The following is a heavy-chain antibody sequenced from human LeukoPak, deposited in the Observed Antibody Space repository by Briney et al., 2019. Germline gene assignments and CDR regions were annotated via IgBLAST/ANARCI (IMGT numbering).Heavy chain of an antibody. CDR1: GYTFTSYG. V-gene: IGHV1-18*01. CDR2: ISAYNGNR. CDR3: ARGLDY. J-gene: IGHJ4*02. Sequence: GASVKVSCKASGYTFTSYGINWVRQAPGQGLEWIAWISAYNGNRNYSQKFQDRVTVTTDTSASTAYLDLRGLRSDDTAIYYCARGLDYWGRGTLASVSS.